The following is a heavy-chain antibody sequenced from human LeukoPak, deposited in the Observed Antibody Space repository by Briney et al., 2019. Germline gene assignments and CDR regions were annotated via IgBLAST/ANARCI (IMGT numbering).Heavy chain of an antibody. CDR1: GGSISSYY. D-gene: IGHD6-19*01. Sequence: SETLSLTCTVSGGSISSYYWTWIRQPPGKGLGWIGYIYYTGATSYNPSLKSRVTISVDTSKKQFSLKLTSVTAADTAVYYCARYGGSGWVIDNWGQGTLVTVSS. V-gene: IGHV4-59*08. CDR3: ARYGGSGWVIDN. CDR2: IYYTGAT. J-gene: IGHJ4*02.